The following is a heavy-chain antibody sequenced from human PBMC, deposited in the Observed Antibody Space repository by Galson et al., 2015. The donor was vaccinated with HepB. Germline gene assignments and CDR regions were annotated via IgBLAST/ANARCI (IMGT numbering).Heavy chain of an antibody. CDR1: GFTFSSYD. V-gene: IGHV3-13*04. D-gene: IGHD3-10*01. CDR2: IGTAGDT. Sequence: SLRLSCAASGFTFSSYDTHWVRQATGKGLEWVSAIGTAGDTYYPGSVKGRFTISRDNAKNTMYLQMNSLRDEDTAVYYCARYTSGKGFDDWGQGTLVTVSS. J-gene: IGHJ4*02. CDR3: ARYTSGKGFDD.